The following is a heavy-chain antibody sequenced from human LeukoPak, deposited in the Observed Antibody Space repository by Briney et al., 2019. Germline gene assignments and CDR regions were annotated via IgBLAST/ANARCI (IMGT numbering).Heavy chain of an antibody. CDR1: GGSISSNY. J-gene: IGHJ4*02. V-gene: IGHV4-59*01. CDR2: ISYTGST. D-gene: IGHD3-10*01. CDR3: ARAPLNSMIRGLGYFDY. Sequence: SETLSLTCAVSGGSISSNYWSWIRQPPGKGLEWMGYISYTGSTNYNPSLKSRGTISLDTSKNQFSLKLSSVTAADTAVYYCARAPLNSMIRGLGYFDYWGQGTLVTVSS.